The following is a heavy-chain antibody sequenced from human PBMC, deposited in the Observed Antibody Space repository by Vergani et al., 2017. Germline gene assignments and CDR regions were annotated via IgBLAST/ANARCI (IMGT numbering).Heavy chain of an antibody. CDR1: GFTFSSYA. Sequence: QVQLVESGGGVVQPGRSLRLSCAASGFTFSSYAMHWVRQAPGKGLEWVAVISYDGSNKYYADSVKARYTIARNNSKNTLYLQMNSLRAEDTAVYYCAIVYAYYYYYVDVWGKGTTVTVSS. V-gene: IGHV3-30*01. D-gene: IGHD2-8*01. J-gene: IGHJ6*03. CDR3: AIVYAYYYYYVDV. CDR2: ISYDGSNK.